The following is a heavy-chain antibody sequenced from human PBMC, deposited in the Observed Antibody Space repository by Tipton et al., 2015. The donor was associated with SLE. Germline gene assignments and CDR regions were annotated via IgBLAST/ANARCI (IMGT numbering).Heavy chain of an antibody. CDR2: IYYSGST. Sequence: TLSLTCSVSGGSIRSHYWSWIRQPPGKGLEWIGYIYYSGSTNYNPSLKSRVTISVDTSKNQFSLKLSSVTAADTAVYYCARGINFYGSGIYYYFDYWGQGTLVTVPS. CDR1: GGSIRSHY. J-gene: IGHJ4*02. V-gene: IGHV4-59*11. D-gene: IGHD3-10*01. CDR3: ARGINFYGSGIYYYFDY.